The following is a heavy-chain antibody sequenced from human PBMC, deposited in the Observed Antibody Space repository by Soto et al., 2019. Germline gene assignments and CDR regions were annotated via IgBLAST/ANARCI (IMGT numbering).Heavy chain of an antibody. CDR3: AREGVAPYCYYGMDV. J-gene: IGHJ6*02. V-gene: IGHV1-18*01. CDR1: GYTFTRSG. Sequence: QVQLVQSGAEVKKPGASVKVSCKASGYTFTRSGISWVRQAPGQGPEWMGWISSYNGDTNYAQTFQGRVTMTTDTSTSTAYMDLRSLRSADTAVYYCAREGVAPYCYYGMDVWGQGTPVTVSS. D-gene: IGHD5-12*01. CDR2: ISSYNGDT.